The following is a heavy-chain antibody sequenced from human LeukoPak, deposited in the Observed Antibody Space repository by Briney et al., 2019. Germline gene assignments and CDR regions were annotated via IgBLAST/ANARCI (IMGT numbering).Heavy chain of an antibody. D-gene: IGHD3-9*01. Sequence: ASVKVSCKASGYTFTSYYMHWVRQAPGQGLEWMGIINPSGGSTSYAQKFQGRVTMTRDTSISTAYMKLSRLRSDDTAVYYCARAGELRYFDWLSQSYGDRSYYFDYWGQGTLVTVSS. J-gene: IGHJ4*02. CDR1: GYTFTSYY. V-gene: IGHV1-46*01. CDR2: INPSGGST. CDR3: ARAGELRYFDWLSQSYGDRSYYFDY.